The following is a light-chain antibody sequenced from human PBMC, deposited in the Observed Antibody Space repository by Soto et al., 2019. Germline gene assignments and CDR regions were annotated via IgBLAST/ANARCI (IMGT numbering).Light chain of an antibody. CDR3: QQYGSSPPIT. CDR1: QSVSSSY. Sequence: EIVLTQYPGTLSLSPGERAALSCRASQSVSSSYLAWYQQKPGQAPRLLIYGASNRATGIADRFSGSVSGTEFTLTISRLEPADFAVYYCQQYGSSPPITFGQGTRLEIK. V-gene: IGKV3-20*01. J-gene: IGKJ5*01. CDR2: GAS.